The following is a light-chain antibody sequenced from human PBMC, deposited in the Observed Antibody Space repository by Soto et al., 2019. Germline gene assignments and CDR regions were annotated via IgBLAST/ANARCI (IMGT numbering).Light chain of an antibody. V-gene: IGLV2-14*02. Sequence: QSVLTQPASVSGSPGQSITISCTGTSSDVGSYNLVSWYQQHPGKAPKLMIYEVSKRPSGVSNRFSGSKSGNTASLTISGLQAEDEADYSCSSYTTSTFYVFGTGTKVTDL. CDR3: SSYTTSTFYV. CDR2: EVS. CDR1: SSDVGSYNL. J-gene: IGLJ1*01.